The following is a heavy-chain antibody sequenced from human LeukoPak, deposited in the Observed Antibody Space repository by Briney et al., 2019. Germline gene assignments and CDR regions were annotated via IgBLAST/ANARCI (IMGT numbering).Heavy chain of an antibody. Sequence: GGFLRLSCAASGFTFSSYAMSWVRQAPGKGLEWVSAISGSGGSTYYADSVKGRFTISRDNSKNTLYLQMNSLRAEDTAVYYCAKASRQQLVRGYRIDYWGQGTLVTVSS. D-gene: IGHD6-13*01. CDR2: ISGSGGST. J-gene: IGHJ4*02. CDR1: GFTFSSYA. CDR3: AKASRQQLVRGYRIDY. V-gene: IGHV3-23*01.